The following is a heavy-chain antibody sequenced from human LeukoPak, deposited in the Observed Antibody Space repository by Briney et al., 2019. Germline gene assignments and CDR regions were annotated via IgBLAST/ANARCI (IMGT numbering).Heavy chain of an antibody. D-gene: IGHD6-19*01. Sequence: SETLSLTCTVSGASISGYYWSWIRQPAGKGLEWIGRIYTSGSTNYNPSLKSRVTMSVDTSKNQFSLKLSSVTAADTAVYYCARDLAVAGRGDAFDIWGQGTMVTVSS. CDR1: GASISGYY. CDR2: IYTSGST. V-gene: IGHV4-4*07. CDR3: ARDLAVAGRGDAFDI. J-gene: IGHJ3*02.